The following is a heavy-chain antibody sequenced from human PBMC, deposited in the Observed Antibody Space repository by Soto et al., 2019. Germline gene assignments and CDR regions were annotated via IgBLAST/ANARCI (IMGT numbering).Heavy chain of an antibody. CDR2: IIPIFGTA. J-gene: IGHJ6*02. CDR3: ARGQGSSGPYYYYYYGMDV. V-gene: IGHV1-69*13. D-gene: IGHD6-19*01. CDR1: GGTFSSYA. Sequence: SVKVSCKASGGTFSSYAISWVRQAPGQGLEWMGGIIPIFGTANYAQKFQGRVTITADESTSTAYMELSSLRSEDTAVYYCARGQGSSGPYYYYYYGMDVWGQGTTVTVSS.